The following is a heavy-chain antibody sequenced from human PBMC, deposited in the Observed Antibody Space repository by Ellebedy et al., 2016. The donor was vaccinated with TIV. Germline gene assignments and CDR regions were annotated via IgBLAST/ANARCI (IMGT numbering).Heavy chain of an antibody. V-gene: IGHV3-48*01. CDR3: SRDHNWAFDY. CDR1: GFTFSSYG. D-gene: IGHD5-24*01. J-gene: IGHJ4*02. CDR2: MSSTGDI. Sequence: GESLKISCAASGFTFSSYGMHWVRQAPGKGLEWIAYMSSTGDIYYADSVRGRFTISRDYARNSLFLQMNSLRAEDAAVYYCSRDHNWAFDYWGQGTLVTVSS.